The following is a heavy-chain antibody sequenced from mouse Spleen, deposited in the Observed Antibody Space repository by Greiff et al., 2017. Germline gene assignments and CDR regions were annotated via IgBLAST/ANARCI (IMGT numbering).Heavy chain of an antibody. CDR2: ISYSGST. Sequence: EVQLVESGPGMVKPSQSLSLTCTVTGYSITSGYDWHWIRHFPGNKLEWMGYISYSGSTNYNPSLKSRISITHDTSKNHFFLKLNSVTTEDTATYYCARGATMVHEGYYFDYWGQGTTLTVSS. CDR1: GYSITSGYD. V-gene: IGHV3-1*01. D-gene: IGHD2-2*01. CDR3: ARGATMVHEGYYFDY. J-gene: IGHJ2*01.